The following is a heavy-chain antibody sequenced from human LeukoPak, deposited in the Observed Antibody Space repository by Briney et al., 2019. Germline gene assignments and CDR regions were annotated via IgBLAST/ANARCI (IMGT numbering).Heavy chain of an antibody. J-gene: IGHJ3*02. Sequence: PSETLSLTCTVSGGSISSSSYYWGWIRQPPGKGLEWIGSIYYSGSTYYNPSLKSRVTISVDTSKNQFSLKLSSVTAADTAVYYCARQIDFWSGCAFDIWGQGTMVTVSS. V-gene: IGHV4-39*01. CDR3: ARQIDFWSGCAFDI. D-gene: IGHD3-3*01. CDR2: IYYSGST. CDR1: GGSISSSSYY.